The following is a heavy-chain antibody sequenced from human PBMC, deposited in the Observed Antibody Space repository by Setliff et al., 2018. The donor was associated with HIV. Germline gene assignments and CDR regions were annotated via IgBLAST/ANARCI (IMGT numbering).Heavy chain of an antibody. CDR1: GFTFSSYS. V-gene: IGHV3-21*01. CDR3: ARDTYCGGDCYSYAFDI. J-gene: IGHJ3*02. Sequence: GGSLRLSCAASGFTFSSYSMNWVRQAPGKGLEWVSSISSSSSYIYYADSVKGRFTISRDNAKNSLYLQMNSLRAEDTAVYYCARDTYCGGDCYSYAFDIWGQGTMVT. CDR2: ISSSSSYI. D-gene: IGHD2-21*02.